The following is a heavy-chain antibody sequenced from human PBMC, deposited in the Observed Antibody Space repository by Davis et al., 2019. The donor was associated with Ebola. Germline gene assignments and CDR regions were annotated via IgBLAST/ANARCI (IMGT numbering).Heavy chain of an antibody. Sequence: GGSLRLSCAASGFTFSSYAMHWVRQAPGKGLEWVAVISYDGSNKYYADSVKGRFTISRDNSKNTLYLQMNSLRAEDTAVYYCANVYPYYFDCWGQGTLVTVSS. CDR1: GFTFSSYA. D-gene: IGHD2-8*01. CDR3: ANVYPYYFDC. V-gene: IGHV3-30-3*01. J-gene: IGHJ4*02. CDR2: ISYDGSNK.